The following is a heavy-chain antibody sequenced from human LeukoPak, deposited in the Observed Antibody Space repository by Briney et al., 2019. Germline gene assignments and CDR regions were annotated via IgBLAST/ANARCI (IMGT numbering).Heavy chain of an antibody. J-gene: IGHJ4*02. Sequence: SETLSLTCAVYGGSFSGYYWSWIRQPPGKGLEWIGEINHSGSTNYNPSLKSRVTISVDTSKNQFSPKLSSVTAADTAVYYCARGIAAAFVYWGQGTLVTVSS. CDR2: INHSGST. V-gene: IGHV4-34*01. CDR1: GGSFSGYY. D-gene: IGHD6-13*01. CDR3: ARGIAAAFVY.